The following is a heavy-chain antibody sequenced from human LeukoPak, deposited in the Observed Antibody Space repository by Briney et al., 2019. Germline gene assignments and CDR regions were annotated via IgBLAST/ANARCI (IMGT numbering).Heavy chain of an antibody. CDR1: GFTFSSYS. V-gene: IGHV3-21*01. CDR2: IRSSSSYI. Sequence: PGGSLRLSCAASGFTFSSYSMNWVRQAPGKGLEWVSSIRSSSSYIYYADSVKGRFAISRDNAKNSLYLQMNSLRAEATAVYYCARDGGYCSSTSCSALSDYWGQGTLVTVSS. J-gene: IGHJ4*02. D-gene: IGHD2-2*03. CDR3: ARDGGYCSSTSCSALSDY.